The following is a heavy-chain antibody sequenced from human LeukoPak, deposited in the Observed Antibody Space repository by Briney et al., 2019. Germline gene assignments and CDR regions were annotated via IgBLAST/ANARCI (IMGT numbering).Heavy chain of an antibody. J-gene: IGHJ4*02. CDR1: GGFISSSSYY. CDR2: IYYSGST. Sequence: SETLSLTCTVSGGFISSSSYYWGWIRQPPGKGLEWIGSIYYSGSTYYNPSLKSRVTISVDTSKNQFSLKLSSVTAADTAVYYCARHVITMVRGVINSYFDYWGQGTLVTVSS. V-gene: IGHV4-39*01. CDR3: ARHVITMVRGVINSYFDY. D-gene: IGHD3-10*01.